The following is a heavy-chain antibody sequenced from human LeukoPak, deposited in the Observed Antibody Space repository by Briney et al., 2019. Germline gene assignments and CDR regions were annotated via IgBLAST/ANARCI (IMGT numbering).Heavy chain of an antibody. CDR2: IYPDDSDT. D-gene: IGHD2-15*01. CDR3: ARRHCSGGSCYGEFDY. CDR1: GYRFSNDW. Sequence: GESLKISCKGSGYRFSNDWIGWVRQMPGKGLEWMGIIYPDDSDTKYSPSSQGQVSISADKSINTAYLQWGSLKASDTAMYYCARRHCSGGSCYGEFDYWGQGTLVTVSS. V-gene: IGHV5-51*01. J-gene: IGHJ4*02.